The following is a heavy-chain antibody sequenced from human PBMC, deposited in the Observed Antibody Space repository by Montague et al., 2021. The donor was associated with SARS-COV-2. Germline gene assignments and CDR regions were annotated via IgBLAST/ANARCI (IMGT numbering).Heavy chain of an antibody. CDR3: AKDTFYCSGGNCNSSNDAFDL. Sequence: SLRLSCDASGFAFNTYPMSWVRQAPGKGLEWVSAMNSGGRNTYYADSVKGRFTISRDNPKQTLYLQMKNLRAEDTAIYFCAKDTFYCSGGNCNSSNDAFDLWGQGTMVTVSS. J-gene: IGHJ3*01. CDR2: MNSGGRNT. CDR1: GFAFNTYP. D-gene: IGHD2-15*01. V-gene: IGHV3-23*01.